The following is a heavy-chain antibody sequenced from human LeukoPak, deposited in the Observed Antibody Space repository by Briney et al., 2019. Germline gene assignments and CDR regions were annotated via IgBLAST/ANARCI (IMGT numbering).Heavy chain of an antibody. V-gene: IGHV4-59*01. CDR2: IYYSGRT. D-gene: IGHD1-14*01. J-gene: IGHJ4*02. CDR1: GGSISTYY. CDR3: ARKVSNRPFDY. Sequence: SETLSLTCTVSGGSISTYYWSWIRQPPGKGLEWIGYIYYSGRTNYNPSLESRATISVDTSKNQFSLNLSSVTPADTAVYYCARKVSNRPFDYWGQGTLVTVSS.